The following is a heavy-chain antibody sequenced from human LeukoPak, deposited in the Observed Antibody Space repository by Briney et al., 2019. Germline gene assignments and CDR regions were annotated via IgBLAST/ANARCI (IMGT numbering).Heavy chain of an antibody. D-gene: IGHD3-10*01. CDR3: ARQGAELLWFGPRTYYFDY. CDR1: GFTVSSYW. CDR2: IKQDGSEK. Sequence: GGSLILSCAASGFTVSSYWMSWVGRAPRQGLELVSNIKQDGSEKYYVDSVKGRFTISRDNAKNSLYLQMNSLRAEDTAVYYCARQGAELLWFGPRTYYFDYWGQGTLVTVSS. J-gene: IGHJ4*02. V-gene: IGHV3-7*01.